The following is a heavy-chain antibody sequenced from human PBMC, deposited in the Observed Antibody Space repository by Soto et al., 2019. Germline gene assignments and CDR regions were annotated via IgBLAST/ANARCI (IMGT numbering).Heavy chain of an antibody. CDR2: ISSSSSTI. CDR3: ARPTYYYDSRGPPAY. D-gene: IGHD3-22*01. V-gene: IGHV3-48*01. Sequence: GGSLRLSCAASGFTFSTYSMNWVRQAPGKGLEWVSYISSSSSTIFYQDSVKARSTVPRDNAKTSLYLQMNSLRAEDTAFYYCARPTYYYDSRGPPAYGGQGTLVTVSS. J-gene: IGHJ4*02. CDR1: GFTFSTYS.